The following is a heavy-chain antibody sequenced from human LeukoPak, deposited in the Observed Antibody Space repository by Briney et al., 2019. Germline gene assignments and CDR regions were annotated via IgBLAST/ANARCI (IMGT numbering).Heavy chain of an antibody. D-gene: IGHD1-26*01. CDR1: GGSISSGGYY. CDR3: ARVDSAQDAFDI. Sequence: SETLSLTCTVSGGSISSGGYYWSWIRQPAGKGLEWIGRIYTSGSTNYNPSLKSRVTMSVDTSKNQFSLKLSSVTAADTAVYYCARVDSAQDAFDIWGQGTMVTVSS. J-gene: IGHJ3*02. V-gene: IGHV4-61*02. CDR2: IYTSGST.